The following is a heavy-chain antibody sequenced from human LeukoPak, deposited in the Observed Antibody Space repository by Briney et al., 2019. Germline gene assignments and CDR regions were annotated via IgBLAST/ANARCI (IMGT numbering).Heavy chain of an antibody. CDR2: MNPNSGNT. J-gene: IGHJ4*02. CDR3: ARGGRDNWNYGNY. D-gene: IGHD1-7*01. V-gene: IGHV1-8*01. Sequence: ASVKVSCKASGSTFTSYDINWVRQATGQGLEWMGWMNPNSGNTGYAQKFQGRVTMTRNTSISTAYMELSSLRPEDTAVYYCARGGRDNWNYGNYWGQGTLVTVSS. CDR1: GSTFTSYD.